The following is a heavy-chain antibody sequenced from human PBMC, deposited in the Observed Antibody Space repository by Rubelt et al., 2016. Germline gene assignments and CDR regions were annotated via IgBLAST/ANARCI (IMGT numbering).Heavy chain of an antibody. V-gene: IGHV1-69*06. CDR3: ARERSGIAAENDY. J-gene: IGHJ4*02. CDR2: IIPIFGTA. D-gene: IGHD6-25*01. Sequence: GLEWMGGIIPIFGTANYAQKFQGRVTITADKSTNTAYMELSSLGSEDTAVYYCARERSGIAAENDYWGQGTLVTVSS.